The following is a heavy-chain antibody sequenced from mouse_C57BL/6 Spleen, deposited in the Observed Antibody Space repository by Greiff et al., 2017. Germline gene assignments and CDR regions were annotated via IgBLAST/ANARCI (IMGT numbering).Heavy chain of an antibody. V-gene: IGHV1-82*01. CDR2: IYPGDGDT. CDR1: GYAFSSSW. J-gene: IGHJ2*01. D-gene: IGHD4-1*01. Sequence: VQVVESGPELVKPGASVKISCKASGYAFSSSWMNWVKQRPGKGLEWIGRIYPGDGDTNYNGKFKGKATLTADKSSSTAYMQLSSLTSEDSAVYFCARGGWDGVDYWGQGTTLTVSS. CDR3: ARGGWDGVDY.